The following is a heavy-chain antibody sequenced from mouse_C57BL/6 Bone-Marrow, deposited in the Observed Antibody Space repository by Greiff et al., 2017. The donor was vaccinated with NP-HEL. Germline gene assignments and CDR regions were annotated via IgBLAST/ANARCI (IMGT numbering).Heavy chain of an antibody. CDR3: ARDRGYGNHFAY. V-gene: IGHV3-6*01. D-gene: IGHD2-10*02. Sequence: EVKLMESGPGLVKPSQSLSLTCSVTGYSITSGYYWNWIRQFPGNKLEWMGYISYDGSNNYNPSLKNRISITRDTSKNQFFLKLNSVNTEDTATYDCARDRGYGNHFAYWGQGTLVTVSA. CDR2: ISYDGSN. J-gene: IGHJ3*01. CDR1: GYSITSGYY.